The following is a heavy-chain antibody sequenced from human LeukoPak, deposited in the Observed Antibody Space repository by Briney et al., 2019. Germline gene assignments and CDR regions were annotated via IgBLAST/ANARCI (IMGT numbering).Heavy chain of an antibody. CDR2: IYTSGST. CDR1: GGSISSGSYY. Sequence: SETLSLTCTVSGGSISSGSYYWSWIRQPAGKGLEWIGRIYTSGSTNYNPSLKSRVTISVDTSKNQFSLKLSSVTAADTAVYYCAREHCSSTSCYDPRIYYYYYYMDVWGKGTTVTISS. CDR3: AREHCSSTSCYDPRIYYYYYYMDV. V-gene: IGHV4-61*02. D-gene: IGHD2-2*01. J-gene: IGHJ6*03.